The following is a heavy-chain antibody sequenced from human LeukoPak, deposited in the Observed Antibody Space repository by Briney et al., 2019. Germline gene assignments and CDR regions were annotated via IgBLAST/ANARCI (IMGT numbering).Heavy chain of an antibody. J-gene: IGHJ4*02. V-gene: IGHV1-69*13. Sequence: ASVKVSCKASGGTFSSYAISWVRQAPGQGLEWMGGIIPIFGTANYAQKFQGRVTITADESTSTAYMELSSLRSEDTAVYYCARARTVSYYDSSGSPFDYWGQGTLVNVSS. CDR1: GGTFSSYA. CDR2: IIPIFGTA. D-gene: IGHD3-22*01. CDR3: ARARTVSYYDSSGSPFDY.